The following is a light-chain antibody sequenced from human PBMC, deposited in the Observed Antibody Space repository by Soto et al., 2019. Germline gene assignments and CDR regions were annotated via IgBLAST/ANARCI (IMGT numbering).Light chain of an antibody. J-gene: IGKJ5*01. Sequence: EIVLTQSPAPLSLSPGERATLSXXASQSVSRYLASYQQKPGQAPRLXIYDASYRATGIPARFSGSGSGTDFTLTISSLEPEDFAVYYCQQRSNWSPITCGQGTRLEIK. V-gene: IGKV3-11*01. CDR3: QQRSNWSPIT. CDR2: DAS. CDR1: QSVSRY.